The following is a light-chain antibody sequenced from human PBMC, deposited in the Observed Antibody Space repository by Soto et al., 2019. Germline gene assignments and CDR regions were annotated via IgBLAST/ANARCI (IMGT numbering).Light chain of an antibody. CDR2: GAS. J-gene: IGKJ3*01. CDR3: KQYSRSPFT. V-gene: IGKV3-20*01. CDR1: QSVSSSY. Sequence: DIVLTQSPCTLSLSPGERATLSCRASQSVSSSYLAWYQQKPGQAPRLLIYGASSRAAGIPGRFSGSGSGTDFTLTISRLEPENFAVYYCKQYSRSPFTFGPGTKGD.